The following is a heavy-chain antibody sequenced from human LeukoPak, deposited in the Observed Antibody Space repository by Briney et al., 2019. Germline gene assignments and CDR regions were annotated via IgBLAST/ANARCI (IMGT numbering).Heavy chain of an antibody. Sequence: GASVKVSCKASGYTFTSYYMHWVRQAPGQGLEWMGIINPSGGSTSYAQKFQGRVTMTRDMSTSTVYMELSSLRSEDTAVYYCARVTYYYDSSGYNFDYWGQGTLVTVSS. J-gene: IGHJ4*02. V-gene: IGHV1-46*01. D-gene: IGHD3-22*01. CDR2: INPSGGST. CDR1: GYTFTSYY. CDR3: ARVTYYYDSSGYNFDY.